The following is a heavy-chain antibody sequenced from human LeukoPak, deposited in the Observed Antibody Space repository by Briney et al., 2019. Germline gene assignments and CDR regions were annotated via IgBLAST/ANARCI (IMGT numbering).Heavy chain of an antibody. CDR3: ARGVVVVPAAILGYYYYYYMDV. J-gene: IGHJ6*03. CDR1: GGSFSGYY. V-gene: IGHV4-34*01. D-gene: IGHD2-2*02. CDR2: INHGGST. Sequence: SETLSLTCAVYGGSFSGYYWSWIRQAPGKGLEWIGEINHGGSTNYNPSLKSRVTISVDTSKNQFSLKLSTVTAADTAVYYCARGVVVVPAAILGYYYYYYMDVWGKGTTVTVSS.